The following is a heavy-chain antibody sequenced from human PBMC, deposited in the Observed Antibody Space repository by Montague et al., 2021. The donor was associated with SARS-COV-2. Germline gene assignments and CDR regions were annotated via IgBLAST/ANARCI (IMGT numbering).Heavy chain of an antibody. CDR1: GGSISSYY. V-gene: IGHV4-4*07. CDR3: ARRLGGSGWLDY. D-gene: IGHD6-25*01. CDR2: FYTTGST. Sequence: SETLSLTCTVSGGSISSYYWSWIRQPAGKVLEWIGRFYTTGSTNYNPYYKSRVTISVDTSKNQFSLKVTSVTAADTAVYYCARRLGGSGWLDYWGQGTLVTVSS. J-gene: IGHJ4*02.